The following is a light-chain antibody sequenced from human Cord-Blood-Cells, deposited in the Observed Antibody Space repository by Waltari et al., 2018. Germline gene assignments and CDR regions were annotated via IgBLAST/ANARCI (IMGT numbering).Light chain of an antibody. CDR3: QQYDNLPFT. Sequence: DIQMTQSPPSLSASVGARVTITCQASQDISNYLNWYQQKPGKAPKLLIYDASNLETGVPSRFSGSGSGTDFTFTISSLQPEDIATYYCQQYDNLPFTFGPGTKVDIK. CDR1: QDISNY. CDR2: DAS. J-gene: IGKJ3*01. V-gene: IGKV1-33*01.